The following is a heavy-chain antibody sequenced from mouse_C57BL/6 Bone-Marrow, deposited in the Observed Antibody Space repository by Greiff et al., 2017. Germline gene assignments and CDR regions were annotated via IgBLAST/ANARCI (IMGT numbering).Heavy chain of an antibody. CDR3: TPRVLWGNSYSMDY. V-gene: IGHV14-4*01. D-gene: IGHD2-1*01. Sequence: VQLKESGAELVRPGASVKLSCTASGFNIKDDYMHWVQQRPEQGLAWVGWIDTEDGDTEYASTFQGKATITADTSSNTAYLQLSSLTAEDTAIYYCTPRVLWGNSYSMDYWGQGTSVTVSS. J-gene: IGHJ4*01. CDR1: GFNIKDDY. CDR2: IDTEDGDT.